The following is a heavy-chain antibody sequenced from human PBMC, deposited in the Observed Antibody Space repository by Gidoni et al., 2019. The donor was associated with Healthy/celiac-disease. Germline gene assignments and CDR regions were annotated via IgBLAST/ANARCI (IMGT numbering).Heavy chain of an antibody. CDR3: ARVLHGWGGLDY. CDR1: GFTCSSYA. D-gene: IGHD2-8*02. V-gene: IGHV3-64*01. CDR2: SSSKWGST. Sequence: EVQLVESGGGLVQPGGSLRLSCAASGFTCSSYAMHWVRQAPGKGLEYVSASSSKWGSTYYANSVKGRFTISRDNSKNTLYLQMGSLRAEDMAVYYCARVLHGWGGLDYWGQGTLVTVSS. J-gene: IGHJ4*02.